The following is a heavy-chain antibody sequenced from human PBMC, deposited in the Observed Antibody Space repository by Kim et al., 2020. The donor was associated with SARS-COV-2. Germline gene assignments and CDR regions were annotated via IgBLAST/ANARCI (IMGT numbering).Heavy chain of an antibody. V-gene: IGHV4-31*03. CDR2: IYYSGST. CDR1: GGSISSGGYY. J-gene: IGHJ4*02. CDR3: AGVFDRDSSGYYAIGFDY. Sequence: TLSLTCTLSGGSISSGGYYWSWIRQHPGKGLEWIGYIYYSGSTYYNPSLKSRVTISVDTSKNQFSLKLSSVTAADTAVYYCAGVFDRDSSGYYAIGFDYWGQGTLVTVSS. D-gene: IGHD3-22*01.